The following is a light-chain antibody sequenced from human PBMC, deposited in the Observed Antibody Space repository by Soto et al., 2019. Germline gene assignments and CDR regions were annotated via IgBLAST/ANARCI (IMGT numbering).Light chain of an antibody. CDR1: ETVRNNN. CDR3: QQYGSSPPT. CDR2: GAT. V-gene: IGKV3-20*01. Sequence: EIVLTQSPGTLSVPLGETATLPCRASETVRNNNVAWYQQKPGQAPRLLIYGATSRAAGVSGNFSGGGSGTDFTLTIFSLEPEDIAIYICQQYGSSPPTFGGGTKVEIK. J-gene: IGKJ4*01.